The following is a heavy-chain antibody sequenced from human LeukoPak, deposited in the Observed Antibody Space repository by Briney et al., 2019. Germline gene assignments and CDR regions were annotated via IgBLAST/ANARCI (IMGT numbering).Heavy chain of an antibody. V-gene: IGHV3-23*01. CDR3: AKDFSLYFDY. Sequence: GGSLRLSCAASGFTFSSYAMSWVRQAPGKGLEWVSDITGGGDRIKNADSVKGRFTISRDNSKNTLYLQMNSLRAEDTAVYYCAKDFSLYFDYWGQGTLVTVSS. CDR2: ITGGGDRI. CDR1: GFTFSSYA. D-gene: IGHD2/OR15-2a*01. J-gene: IGHJ4*02.